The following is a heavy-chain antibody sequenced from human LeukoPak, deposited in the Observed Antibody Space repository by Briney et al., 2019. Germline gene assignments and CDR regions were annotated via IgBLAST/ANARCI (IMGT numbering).Heavy chain of an antibody. CDR2: TNSDGSST. CDR3: ARRGTIAVPVFWFDP. CDR1: GFTFSGHW. Sequence: PGGSLRLSCAVSGFTFSGHWMFWVRQAPGKGLVWVSSTNSDGSSTGYTDSVKGRFTISRDNAKNSVYLQINRLRAEDTAVYYCARRGTIAVPVFWFDPWGQGTLVIVSS. D-gene: IGHD6-19*01. V-gene: IGHV3-74*01. J-gene: IGHJ5*02.